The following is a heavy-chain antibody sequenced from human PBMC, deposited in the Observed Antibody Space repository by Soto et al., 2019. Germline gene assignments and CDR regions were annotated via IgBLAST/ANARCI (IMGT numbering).Heavy chain of an antibody. CDR1: GFTFSRYW. CDR3: ARDRRVLRSSPYGMDV. J-gene: IGHJ6*02. V-gene: IGHV3-74*01. CDR2: INSDGTDT. Sequence: HPGGSLRLSCAASGFTFSRYWMHWVRQAPGKGLVWVSRINSDGTDTDYADSVKGRFTISRDNAKNTLYLQVNSLRAEDTAVYFCARDRRVLRSSPYGMDVWGQGTTVTVSS. D-gene: IGHD3-3*01.